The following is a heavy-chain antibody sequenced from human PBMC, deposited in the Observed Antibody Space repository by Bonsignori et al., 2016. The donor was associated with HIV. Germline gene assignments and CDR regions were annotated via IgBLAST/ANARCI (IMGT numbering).Heavy chain of an antibody. D-gene: IGHD3/OR15-3a*01. J-gene: IGHJ4*02. CDR2: INPNSAGT. CDR3: VRGGHSDFWTGYLKS. CDR1: GYLFTGSY. Sequence: ASVKVSCKASGYLFTGSYIHWVRQTPGQGLEWMGWINPNSAGTNHAQNFQDRVILTRDTSITTAYMELTSLRPDDTALYYCVRGGHSDFWTGYLKSWGQGTLVTVSS. V-gene: IGHV1-2*02.